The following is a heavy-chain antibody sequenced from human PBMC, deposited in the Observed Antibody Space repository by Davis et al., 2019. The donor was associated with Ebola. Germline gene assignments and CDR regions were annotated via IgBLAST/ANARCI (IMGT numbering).Heavy chain of an antibody. CDR3: ARDFGPTLGYYYGMDV. J-gene: IGHJ6*02. CDR2: FDPEDGEA. Sequence: AASVKVSCKVSGYTLTELSMHWVRQAPGKGLEWMGSFDPEDGEAIYAQKFQDRVIVTEDTSTDTAYMELSSLRSDDTAVYYCARDFGPTLGYYYGMDVWGQGTTVTVSS. V-gene: IGHV1-24*01. CDR1: GYTLTELS. D-gene: IGHD7-27*01.